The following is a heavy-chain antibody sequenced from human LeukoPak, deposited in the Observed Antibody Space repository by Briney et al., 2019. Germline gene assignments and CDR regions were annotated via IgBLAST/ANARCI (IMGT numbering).Heavy chain of an antibody. CDR1: GGTFSSYA. CDR2: INPNSGGT. CDR3: AREVLTGAFVI. D-gene: IGHD3-9*01. J-gene: IGHJ3*02. V-gene: IGHV1-2*02. Sequence: VASVKVSCKASGGTFSSYAISWVRQAPGQGLEWMGWINPNSGGTNYAQKFQGRVTMTRDTSISTAYMELSRLRSDDTAVYYCAREVLTGAFVIWGQGTMVTVSS.